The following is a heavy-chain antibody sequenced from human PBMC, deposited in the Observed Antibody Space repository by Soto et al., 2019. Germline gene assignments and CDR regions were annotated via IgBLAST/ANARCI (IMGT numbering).Heavy chain of an antibody. CDR3: ARRGTGGTYYYYMDV. D-gene: IGHD1-26*01. CDR1: GGSISSYY. V-gene: IGHV4-59*08. CDR2: IYYSGST. J-gene: IGHJ6*03. Sequence: SETLSLTCTVSGGSISSYYWSWIRQPPGKGLEWIGYIYYSGSTNYNPSLKSRVTISVDTSKNQFSLKLSSVTAADTAVYYCARRGTGGTYYYYMDVWGKGTTVTVSS.